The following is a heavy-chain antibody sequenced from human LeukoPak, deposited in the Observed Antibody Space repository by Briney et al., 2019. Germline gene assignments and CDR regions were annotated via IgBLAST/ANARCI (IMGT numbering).Heavy chain of an antibody. Sequence: PSETLSLTCTVSGGSISSSSYYWGWIRQPPGKGLEWIGSIYYSGSTYYNPSLKSRVTISVDTSKNQFSLKLSSVTAADTAVYYCARKRRPGTHSWDPFDYWGQGSLVTVSS. CDR3: ARKRRPGTHSWDPFDY. CDR2: IYYSGST. J-gene: IGHJ4*02. CDR1: GGSISSSSYY. V-gene: IGHV4-39*01. D-gene: IGHD1-1*01.